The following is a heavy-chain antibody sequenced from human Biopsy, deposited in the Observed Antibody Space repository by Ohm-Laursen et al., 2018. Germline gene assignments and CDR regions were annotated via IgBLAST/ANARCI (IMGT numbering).Heavy chain of an antibody. CDR2: ISWISRNT. Sequence: SLRLSCAASGFRFDDYAMHWVRQRPGKGLEWVSGISWISRNTCYADSVKGRFTITRDNAKNSLYLQMNSLRPEDTALYYCARDRGQNFYDSTGYYNGMDGWGQGTPVTVSS. V-gene: IGHV3-9*01. D-gene: IGHD3-22*01. CDR3: ARDRGQNFYDSTGYYNGMDG. CDR1: GFRFDDYA. J-gene: IGHJ6*02.